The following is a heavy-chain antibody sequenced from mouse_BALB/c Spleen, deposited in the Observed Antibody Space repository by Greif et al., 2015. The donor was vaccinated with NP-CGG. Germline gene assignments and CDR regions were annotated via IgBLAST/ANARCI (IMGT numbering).Heavy chain of an antibody. CDR1: GYSFTGYY. J-gene: IGHJ1*01. Sequence: AQLQQSGPELVKPGASVKISCKASGYSFTGYYMHWVKQSHVKSLEWIGRINPYNGATSYNQNFKDKASLTVDKSSSTAYMEPHSLTSEDSAVYYCASPYRYDERGWYFDVWGAGTTVTVSS. CDR2: INPYNGAT. D-gene: IGHD2-14*01. CDR3: ASPYRYDERGWYFDV. V-gene: IGHV1-31*01.